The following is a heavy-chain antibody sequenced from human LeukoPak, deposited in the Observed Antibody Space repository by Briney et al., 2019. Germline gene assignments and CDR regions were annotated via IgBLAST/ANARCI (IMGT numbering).Heavy chain of an antibody. CDR2: IYWDDDK. Sequence: SGPTLVKPTPTLTLTCTFSGFSLRTRGVGVGWLRQPPGKALEWLGIIYWDDDKRFSPSLRSRLTISKDTSKNLVVLTMTNLDPVDTATYYCTHTEVTRHAFDIWGQGTMVTVSS. CDR1: GFSLRTRGVG. D-gene: IGHD2-21*02. CDR3: THTEVTRHAFDI. J-gene: IGHJ3*02. V-gene: IGHV2-5*02.